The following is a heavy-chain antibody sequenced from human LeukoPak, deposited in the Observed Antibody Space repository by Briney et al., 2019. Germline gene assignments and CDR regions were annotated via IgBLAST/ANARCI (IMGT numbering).Heavy chain of an antibody. Sequence: GGSLRLSCAASGFTFSSYAMSWVRQAPGKGLEWVSAISGSGGSTYYADSVKGRFTISRDNSKNTLYLQMNSLRAEDTAVYDCAKSSHLWELLSWFDYWGQGTPVTVSS. D-gene: IGHD1-26*01. CDR1: GFTFSSYA. V-gene: IGHV3-23*01. CDR2: ISGSGGST. J-gene: IGHJ4*02. CDR3: AKSSHLWELLSWFDY.